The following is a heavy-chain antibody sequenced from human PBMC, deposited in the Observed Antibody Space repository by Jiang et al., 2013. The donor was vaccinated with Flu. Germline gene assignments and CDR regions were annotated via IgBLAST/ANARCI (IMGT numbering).Heavy chain of an antibody. Sequence: QTLSLTCAISGDSVSSNSAAWNWIRQSPSRGLEWLGRTYYRSKWYNDYAVSVKSRITINPDTSKNQFSLQLNSVTPEDTAVYYCARDGLTGTTGYYYGMDVWGQGTTVTVSS. V-gene: IGHV6-1*01. D-gene: IGHD4-17*01. CDR3: ARDGLTGTTGYYYGMDV. J-gene: IGHJ6*02. CDR2: TYYRSKWYN. CDR1: GDSVSSNSAA.